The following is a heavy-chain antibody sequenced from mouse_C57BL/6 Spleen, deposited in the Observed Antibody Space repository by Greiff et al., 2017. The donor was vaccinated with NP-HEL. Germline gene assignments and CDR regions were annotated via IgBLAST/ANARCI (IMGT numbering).Heavy chain of an antibody. CDR1: GFNIKDYY. Sequence: VHVKQSGAELVRPGASVKLSCTASGFNIKDYYMHWVKQRPEQGLEWIGRIDPEDGDTEYAPKFQGKATMTADTSSNTAYLQLSSLTSEDTAVYYCTTGYHYYGSSLAYWGQGTLVTVSA. J-gene: IGHJ3*01. V-gene: IGHV14-1*01. D-gene: IGHD1-1*01. CDR3: TTGYHYYGSSLAY. CDR2: IDPEDGDT.